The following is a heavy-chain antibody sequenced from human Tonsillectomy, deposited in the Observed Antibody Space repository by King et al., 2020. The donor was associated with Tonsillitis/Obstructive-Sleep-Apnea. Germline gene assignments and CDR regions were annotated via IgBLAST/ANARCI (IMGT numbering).Heavy chain of an antibody. V-gene: IGHV3-23*04. D-gene: IGHD3-3*01. Sequence: QLVQSGGGLVQPGGSLRLSCAASGFTFSSYAMSWVRQAPGKGLGWVSAISGSGGSTYYADSARGRFTISRDNSKNTLYLQMNSLRAEDTAVYYCAKDFRHVLRFLEWLLSYFDYWGQGTLVTVSS. J-gene: IGHJ4*02. CDR2: ISGSGGST. CDR1: GFTFSSYA. CDR3: AKDFRHVLRFLEWLLSYFDY.